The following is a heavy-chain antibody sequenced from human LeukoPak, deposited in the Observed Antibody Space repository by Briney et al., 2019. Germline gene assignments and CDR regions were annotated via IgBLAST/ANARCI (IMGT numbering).Heavy chain of an antibody. J-gene: IGHJ2*01. CDR2: INSDGSST. V-gene: IGHV3-74*01. D-gene: IGHD2-15*01. Sequence: GGSLRLSCAASGFTFSSYGMHWVRQAPGKGLVWVSRINSDGSSTSYAGSVKGRFTISRDNAKNTLYLQMNNLRAEDTAVYYCARGGVVAATEVLWYFDLWGRGTLVTVSS. CDR1: GFTFSSYG. CDR3: ARGGVVAATEVLWYFDL.